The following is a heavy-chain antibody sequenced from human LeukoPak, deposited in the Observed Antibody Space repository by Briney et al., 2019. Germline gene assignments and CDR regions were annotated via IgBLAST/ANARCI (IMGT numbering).Heavy chain of an antibody. J-gene: IGHJ5*02. CDR1: GFTFSSYA. CDR2: ISGSGGST. V-gene: IGHV3-23*01. CDR3: AKGLVELLWSGELSWFDP. D-gene: IGHD3-10*01. Sequence: GGSLRLSCAASGFTFSSYAMSWVRQAPGKGLEWVSAISGSGGSTYYADSVKGRFTISRDNSKNTLYLQMNSLRAEDTAVYYCAKGLVELLWSGELSWFDPWGQGTLVTVSS.